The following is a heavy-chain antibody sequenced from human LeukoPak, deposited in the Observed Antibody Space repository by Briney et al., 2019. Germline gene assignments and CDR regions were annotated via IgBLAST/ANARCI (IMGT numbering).Heavy chain of an antibody. CDR2: IFYSGST. V-gene: IGHV4-59*08. J-gene: IGHJ4*02. CDR1: GGSISSYY. D-gene: IGHD1-26*01. CDR3: ARQSLYSGSLDY. Sequence: SETLSLTCTVSGGSISSYYWSWIRQPPGKGLEWIGYIFYSGSTNCNPSLKSRVTISVDTSKNQFSLKLSSVTAADTAVYYCARQSLYSGSLDYWGQGTLVTVSS.